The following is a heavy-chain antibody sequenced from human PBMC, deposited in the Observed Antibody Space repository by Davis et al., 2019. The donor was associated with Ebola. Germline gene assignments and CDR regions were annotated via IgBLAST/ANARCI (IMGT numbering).Heavy chain of an antibody. V-gene: IGHV4-4*02. CDR3: ARDRNTYYYDGMDV. D-gene: IGHD1-14*01. CDR2: INHSGST. J-gene: IGHJ6*02. Sequence: SETLSLTCAVSGGSISSSNWWSWVRQPPGKELEWIGEINHSGSTNYNPSLKSRVTISVDTSKNQFSLKLSSVTAADTAVYYCARDRNTYYYDGMDVWGQGTTVTVSS. CDR1: GGSISSSNW.